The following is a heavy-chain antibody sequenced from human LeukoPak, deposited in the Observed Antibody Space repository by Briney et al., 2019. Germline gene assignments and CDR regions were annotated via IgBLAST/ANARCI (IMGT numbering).Heavy chain of an antibody. Sequence: ASVKVSCKVSGYTLTELSMHWVRQAPGKGLEWMGWISAYNGNTNYAQKFQGRVTMTTDTSTSTAYMELRSLRSDDTAVYYCARELRSSSYHHYNIYGYWGQGTLVTVSS. J-gene: IGHJ4*02. D-gene: IGHD2-15*01. CDR1: GYTLTELS. CDR3: ARELRSSSYHHYNIYGY. V-gene: IGHV1-18*01. CDR2: ISAYNGNT.